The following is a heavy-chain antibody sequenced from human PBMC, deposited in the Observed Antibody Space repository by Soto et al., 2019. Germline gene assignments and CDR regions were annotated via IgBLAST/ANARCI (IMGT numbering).Heavy chain of an antibody. CDR2: IYYSGST. J-gene: IGHJ6*03. CDR1: GGSISSGGYY. D-gene: IGHD3-10*01. CDR3: AGPFGEFGYYYYYMDV. V-gene: IGHV4-31*03. Sequence: QVQLQESGPGLVKPSQTLSLTCTVSGGSISSGGYYWSWIRQHPGKGLEWIGYIYYSGSTYYNPSLKSRVTISVETSKNQCSLRLGCVTAADTAVYYWAGPFGEFGYYYYYMDVGGKGTAVTVSS.